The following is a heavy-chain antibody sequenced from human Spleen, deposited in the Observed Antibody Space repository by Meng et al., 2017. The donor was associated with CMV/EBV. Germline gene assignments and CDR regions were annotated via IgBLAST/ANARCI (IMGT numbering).Heavy chain of an antibody. J-gene: IGHJ4*02. CDR1: GFIFRSYA. Sequence: SGFIFRSYALGWVRQAPGKGLEWVSVIYSGESSTYYADSVKGRFTISRDNSKNTLSLQMNSLRGEDTAVYYCARYYYDSSGYSGPLYWGQGTLVTVSS. V-gene: IGHV3-23*03. CDR3: ARYYYDSSGYSGPLY. CDR2: IYSGESST. D-gene: IGHD3-22*01.